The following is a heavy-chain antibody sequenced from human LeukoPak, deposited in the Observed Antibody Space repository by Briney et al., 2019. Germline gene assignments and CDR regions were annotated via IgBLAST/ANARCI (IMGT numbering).Heavy chain of an antibody. CDR1: GYTFTSYG. V-gene: IGHV1-18*01. CDR3: ARDALYGDYGYYYYMDV. J-gene: IGHJ6*03. Sequence: ASVKVSCKASGYTFTSYGISWVRQAPGQGLEWMGWISAYNGNTNYAQKLQGRVTMTTDTSTSTAYMELRSLRSDDTAVYYCARDALYGDYGYYYYMDVWGKGTTVTISS. D-gene: IGHD4-17*01. CDR2: ISAYNGNT.